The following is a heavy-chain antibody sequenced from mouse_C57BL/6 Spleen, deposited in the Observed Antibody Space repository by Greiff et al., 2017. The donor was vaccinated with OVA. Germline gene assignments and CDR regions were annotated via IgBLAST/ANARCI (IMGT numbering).Heavy chain of an antibody. CDR2: LDPNSGGT. D-gene: IGHD1-1*01. J-gene: IGHJ1*03. V-gene: IGHV1-72*01. Sequence: QVQLQQPGAELVKPGASVKLSCKASGYTFTSYWMHWVKQRPGRGLEWIGRLDPNSGGTKYNEKFKSKATLTVDKPSSTAYMQLSSLTSEYSAVYYCARSDYYGSSYGYWYFDVWGTGTTVTVSS. CDR1: GYTFTSYW. CDR3: ARSDYYGSSYGYWYFDV.